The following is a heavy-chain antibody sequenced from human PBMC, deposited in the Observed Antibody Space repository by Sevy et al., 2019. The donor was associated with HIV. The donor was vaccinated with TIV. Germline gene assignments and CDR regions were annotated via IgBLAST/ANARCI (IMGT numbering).Heavy chain of an antibody. CDR1: GFNFRSYS. V-gene: IGHV3-21*04. CDR3: ARDYEAFDI. CDR2: IGGSNSYK. Sequence: GGSLRLSCAASGFNFRSYSINWVRQAPGKGLEWVSSIGGSNSYKYYADSVKGRFTISRDNAKKSLYLQMNSLRAENTAIYYCARDYEAFDIWGQGTMVTVSS. D-gene: IGHD3-3*01. J-gene: IGHJ3*02.